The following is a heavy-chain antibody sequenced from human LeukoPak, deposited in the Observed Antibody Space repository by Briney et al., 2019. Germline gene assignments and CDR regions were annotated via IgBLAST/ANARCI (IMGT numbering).Heavy chain of an antibody. CDR3: ARDYFGYCSGGSCYHDAFDI. Sequence: SETLSLTCAVSGYSISSGYYWGWIRPPPRKGLEWTGIIYHSGSTYYNPSLKSRVTISGDTSKNQFSLKLSSVTAADTAVYYCARDYFGYCSGGSCYHDAFDIWGQGTMVTVSS. CDR1: GYSISSGYY. D-gene: IGHD2-15*01. J-gene: IGHJ3*02. V-gene: IGHV4-38-2*02. CDR2: IYHSGST.